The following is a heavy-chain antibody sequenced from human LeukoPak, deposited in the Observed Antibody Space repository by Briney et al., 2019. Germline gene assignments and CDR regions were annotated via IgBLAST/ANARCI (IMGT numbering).Heavy chain of an antibody. J-gene: IGHJ4*01. CDR2: TYSRSKWYN. CDR3: KREYNPSWYDRFDH. D-gene: IGHD6-13*01. V-gene: IGHV6-1*01. Sequence: SQTLSLTCAISGDSVSSNSAAWNWIRQPPSKGLEWLGRTYSRSKWYNDYAVTVKSRLTINPNTSQNQISLQMNSVTPEDTDVYYGKREYNPSWYDRFDHWGQGTLVTVSS. CDR1: GDSVSSNSAA.